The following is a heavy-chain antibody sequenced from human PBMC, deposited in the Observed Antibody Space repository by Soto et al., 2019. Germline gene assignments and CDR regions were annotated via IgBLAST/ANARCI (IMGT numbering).Heavy chain of an antibody. CDR1: GSPFTSYG. V-gene: IGHV1-8*01. CDR3: ARTLYGDNVDY. J-gene: IGHJ4*02. CDR2: MNPNSGNT. D-gene: IGHD4-17*01. Sequence: QVQLVQSGAEVKKPGASVKVSCKASGSPFTSYGINWVRQATGQGLGWMGWMNPNSGNTGYAQKFQGRVTMTKNTSISTAYMELSSLRSEDTAVYYCARTLYGDNVDYWGQGTLVTVSS.